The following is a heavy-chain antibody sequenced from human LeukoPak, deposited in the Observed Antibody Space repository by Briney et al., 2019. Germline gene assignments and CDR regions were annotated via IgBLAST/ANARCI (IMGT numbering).Heavy chain of an antibody. CDR2: IDTNTGNP. V-gene: IGHV7-4-1*02. J-gene: IGHJ3*02. Sequence: ASVKVSCKASGYTFTSYAMNWVRQAPGQGLEWMGWIDTNTGNPTYARGFTGRFVFSLDTSVSTAYLQISSLKAEDTAVYYCAGKIAWWALDIWGQGTMVTVSS. D-gene: IGHD2-8*02. CDR1: GYTFTSYA. CDR3: AGKIAWWALDI.